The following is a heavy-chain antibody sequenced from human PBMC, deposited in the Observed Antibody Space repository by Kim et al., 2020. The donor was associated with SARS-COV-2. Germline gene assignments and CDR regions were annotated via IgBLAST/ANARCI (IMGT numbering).Heavy chain of an antibody. CDR2: INNDDGGI. Sequence: GGSLRLSCVAFGFTFSDYRMNWVRQAPGKGLEWLSFINNDDGGIYYADTVRGRFTVSRDDAKNSLYLQMNSLTIDDTAVYYCLRDGRPGIWYPALDSWGQGTLVTVYS. V-gene: IGHV3-48*01. CDR3: LRDGRPGIWYPALDS. CDR1: GFTFSDYR. D-gene: IGHD6-13*01. J-gene: IGHJ4*02.